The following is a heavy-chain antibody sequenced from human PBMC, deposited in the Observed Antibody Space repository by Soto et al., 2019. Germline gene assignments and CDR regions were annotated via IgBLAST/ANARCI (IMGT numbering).Heavy chain of an antibody. D-gene: IGHD3-9*01. Sequence: QVQLVQAGAEVKKPGASVKVSCKASGYTFSSYYIHWVRQAPGQGLEWIGIINPNGGSTNYAKNFEGRLTVTRDTSTATVYMELSALTSDDTAMYYCARGLGLGDCWGQGTLVTVSS. CDR3: ARGLGLGDC. CDR2: INPNGGST. CDR1: GYTFSSYY. J-gene: IGHJ4*02. V-gene: IGHV1-46*01.